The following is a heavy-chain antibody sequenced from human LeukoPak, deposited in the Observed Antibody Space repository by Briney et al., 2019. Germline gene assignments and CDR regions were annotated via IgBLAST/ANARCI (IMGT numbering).Heavy chain of an antibody. Sequence: GASVKVSCKASGGTLSTSAISWVRQAPGQGLEWMGGIIPMFGTPNYAQKFQGRVTVTTDASTNTAYMELSSLRSEDTAIYYCARVVYDSSGYYLGYWGQGTLVTVSS. CDR2: IIPMFGTP. J-gene: IGHJ4*02. D-gene: IGHD3-22*01. CDR3: ARVVYDSSGYYLGY. V-gene: IGHV1-69*05. CDR1: GGTLSTSA.